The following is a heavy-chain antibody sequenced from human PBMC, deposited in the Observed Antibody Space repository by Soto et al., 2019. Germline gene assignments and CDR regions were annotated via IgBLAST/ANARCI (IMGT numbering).Heavy chain of an antibody. CDR3: SREDYYGIWGGNTGLAP. D-gene: IGHD3-3*01. Sequence: SVTLSHRCTVFCGNIGGLGWRRIMKKKKKELELIGRIYTSGSTNYNPSLKSRVTMSVDTSKNQFSLKLSSVTAADTAVYYCSREDYYGIWGGNTGLAPRVKGSLVT. CDR2: IYTSGST. CDR1: CGNIGGLG. J-gene: IGHJ5*02. V-gene: IGHV4-4*07.